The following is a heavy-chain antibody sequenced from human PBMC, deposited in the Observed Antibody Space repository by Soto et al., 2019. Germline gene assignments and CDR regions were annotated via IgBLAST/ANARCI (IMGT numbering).Heavy chain of an antibody. Sequence: QVQLVESGGGVVQPGRSLRLSCAASGFTFSSYGMHWVRQAPGKGLEWVAVIWYDGSNKYYADSVKGRFTISRDNSKNTLYLQMNSLRAEDTAVYYCAKGREVAATPYYYYGMDVWGQGTTVTVSS. D-gene: IGHD2-15*01. V-gene: IGHV3-33*06. CDR1: GFTFSSYG. CDR2: IWYDGSNK. CDR3: AKGREVAATPYYYYGMDV. J-gene: IGHJ6*02.